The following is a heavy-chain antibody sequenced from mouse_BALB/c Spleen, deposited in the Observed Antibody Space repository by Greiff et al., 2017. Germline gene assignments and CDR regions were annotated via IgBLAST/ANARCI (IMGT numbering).Heavy chain of an antibody. D-gene: IGHD1-1*01. CDR1: GFNIKDTY. V-gene: IGHV14-3*02. Sequence: VQLQQSGAELVKPGASVKLSCTASGFNIKDTYMHWVKQRPEQGLEWIGRIDPANGNTKYDPKFQGKATITADTSSNTAYLQLSSLTSEDTAVYYCATPHYYGSSYGYFDYWGQGTTLTVSS. J-gene: IGHJ2*01. CDR2: IDPANGNT. CDR3: ATPHYYGSSYGYFDY.